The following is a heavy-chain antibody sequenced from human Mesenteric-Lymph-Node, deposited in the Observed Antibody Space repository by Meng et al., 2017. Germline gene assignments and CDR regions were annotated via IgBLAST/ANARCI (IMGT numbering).Heavy chain of an antibody. Sequence: GESLKISCAASGFTVSSNYMSWVRQAPGKGLEWVANIKQDGSEKYYVDSVKGRFTISRDNAKNSLYLQMNSLRAEDTAVYYCARDGYSSSWYVLYYYYYGMDVWGQGTTVTVSS. CDR1: GFTVSSNY. J-gene: IGHJ6*02. D-gene: IGHD6-13*01. CDR3: ARDGYSSSWYVLYYYYYGMDV. CDR2: IKQDGSEK. V-gene: IGHV3-7*03.